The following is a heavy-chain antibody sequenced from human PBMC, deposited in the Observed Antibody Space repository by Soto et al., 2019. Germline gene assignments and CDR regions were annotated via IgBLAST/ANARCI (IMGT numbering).Heavy chain of an antibody. Sequence: GAPVKGSCKASGGTFSSYAISWVRQAPGQGLEWMGGIIPIFGTANYAQKFQGRVTITADESTSTAYMELSSLRSEDTAVYYCARVFGVRGYCSGGSCYGSWFDPWGQGTLVTVSS. J-gene: IGHJ5*02. V-gene: IGHV1-69*13. D-gene: IGHD2-15*01. CDR3: ARVFGVRGYCSGGSCYGSWFDP. CDR1: GGTFSSYA. CDR2: IIPIFGTA.